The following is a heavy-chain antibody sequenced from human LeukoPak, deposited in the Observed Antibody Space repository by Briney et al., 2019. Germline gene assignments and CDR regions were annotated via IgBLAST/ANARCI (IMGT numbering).Heavy chain of an antibody. CDR3: AKDRHAPGRYCSSTSCFPFDS. Sequence: AGGSLRLSCAASGFTFSNYWMHWVRQAPGKGLVWVSRINSDGINTSYADSVKGRFTISRDNAKNTLNLQMNSLRAEDTAVYYCAKDRHAPGRYCSSTSCFPFDSWGQGTLVTVSS. CDR2: INSDGINT. J-gene: IGHJ5*01. V-gene: IGHV3-74*01. D-gene: IGHD2-2*01. CDR1: GFTFSNYW.